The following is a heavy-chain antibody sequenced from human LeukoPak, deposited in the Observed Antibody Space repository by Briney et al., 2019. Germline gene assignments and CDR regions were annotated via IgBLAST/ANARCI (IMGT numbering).Heavy chain of an antibody. D-gene: IGHD3-10*01. CDR1: GYTFTDYY. Sequence: ASVKVSCKASGYTFTDYYIHWVRQAPGEGLEWMGWINCNTGGGTHYAQRFRGRVTMTRDTSISTAYMELSRLRSDDTAVYYCASPKLNYGSGSYGFPFDYWGQGTLVTVSS. J-gene: IGHJ4*02. CDR3: ASPKLNYGSGSYGFPFDY. V-gene: IGHV1-2*02. CDR2: INCNTGGGT.